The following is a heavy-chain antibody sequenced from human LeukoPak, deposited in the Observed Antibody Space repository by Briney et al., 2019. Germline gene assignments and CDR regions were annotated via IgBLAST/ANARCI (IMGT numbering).Heavy chain of an antibody. CDR2: IYFSGST. CDR1: GYSISSGYY. CDR3: ARRSVETVMARPFDY. Sequence: SETLSLTCTVSGYSISSGYYWGWIRQSPGKGLEWIGDIYFSGSTYYNPSLKGRVSMSQDTSKNQFSLKLYSVTAADTAVYYSARRSVETVMARPFDYWGQGTLVIVSS. V-gene: IGHV4-38-2*02. D-gene: IGHD5-18*01. J-gene: IGHJ4*02.